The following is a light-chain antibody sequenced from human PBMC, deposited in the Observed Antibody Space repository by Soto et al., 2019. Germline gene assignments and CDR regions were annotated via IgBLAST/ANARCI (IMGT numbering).Light chain of an antibody. Sequence: DIRMTQSPSTLSASAGDRVTITCRASEPISRWLAWYQLSPGKAPKLLIHRASTLNTGVPSRFSGSGSGTDFTLTIDILQRDDFAAYFCQQYKSYSPYTFGQGTKLEIK. CDR1: EPISRW. J-gene: IGKJ2*01. CDR2: RAS. V-gene: IGKV1-5*03. CDR3: QQYKSYSPYT.